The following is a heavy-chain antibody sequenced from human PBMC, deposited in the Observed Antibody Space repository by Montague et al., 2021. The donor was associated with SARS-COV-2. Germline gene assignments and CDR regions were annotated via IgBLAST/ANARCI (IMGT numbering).Heavy chain of an antibody. J-gene: IGHJ4*02. Sequence: SETLSLTCTISGGSVSSSYYWNWIRQPPGKGLEWIGYIYYTGSTNYNPSLKSRVTMAVDTSRNQFSLKVNSATAEDTAVYYCARGSHQYCGGGSCYSTFDYWGQGTLATVSS. CDR3: ARGSHQYCGGGSCYSTFDY. V-gene: IGHV4-61*01. D-gene: IGHD2-15*01. CDR1: GGSVSSSYY. CDR2: IYYTGST.